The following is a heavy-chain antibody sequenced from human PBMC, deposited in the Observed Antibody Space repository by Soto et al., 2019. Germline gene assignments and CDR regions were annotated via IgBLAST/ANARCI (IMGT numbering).Heavy chain of an antibody. CDR2: IIPILGIA. V-gene: IGHV1-69*02. J-gene: IGHJ6*02. CDR1: GGTFSSYT. D-gene: IGHD3-10*01. CDR3: ARCGIWPARLHAHYGSGSYYNHYYYGMDV. Sequence: QVQLVQSGAEVKKPGSSVKVSCKASGGTFSSYTISWVRQAPGQGLEWMGRIIPILGIANYAQKFQGRVKITADKSTSTAYMELSSLRSEDTAVYYCARCGIWPARLHAHYGSGSYYNHYYYGMDVWGQGTTVTVSS.